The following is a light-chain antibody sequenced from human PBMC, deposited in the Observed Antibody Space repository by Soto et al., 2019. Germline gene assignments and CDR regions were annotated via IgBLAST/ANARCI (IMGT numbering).Light chain of an antibody. V-gene: IGLV2-11*01. J-gene: IGLJ1*01. CDR1: STDVGAFRY. Sequence: QSALTQPRSVSGSPGQSITISCTGTSTDVGAFRYVSWYQQHPGKAPKIIIYDVSERPSGVPDRFSGSKSGNTASLTISGLQTEDEADYYCCSYAGSYSYVFGTGTKLTVL. CDR2: DVS. CDR3: CSYAGSYSYV.